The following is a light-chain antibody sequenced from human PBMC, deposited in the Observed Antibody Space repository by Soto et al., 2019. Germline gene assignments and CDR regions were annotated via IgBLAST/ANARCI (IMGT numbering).Light chain of an antibody. J-gene: IGKJ4*01. CDR1: QSVSNN. CDR2: GAS. Sequence: EIVLTQSPATLSSFPGDRVTLSCRASQSVSNNLAWYQQKPGQPPRLLIFGASTRATGIPARFSGSGSEAEFALTISTLQSEDFAVYYCQQYSVWPLTFGGGTKVDIK. CDR3: QQYSVWPLT. V-gene: IGKV3D-15*01.